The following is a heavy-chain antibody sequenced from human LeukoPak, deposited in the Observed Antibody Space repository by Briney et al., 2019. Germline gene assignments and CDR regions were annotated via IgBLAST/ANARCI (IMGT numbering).Heavy chain of an antibody. CDR3: ARGTAVADYNWFDP. CDR1: GVTFSSYS. CDR2: ISSSSYI. J-gene: IGHJ5*02. Sequence: PGGSLRLSCAASGVTFSSYSMNWVRQAPGKGLEWVSSISSSSYIYYADSVKGRFTISRDNAKNSLYLQMNSLRAEDTAVYYCARGTAVADYNWFDPWGQGTLVTVSS. D-gene: IGHD6-19*01. V-gene: IGHV3-21*01.